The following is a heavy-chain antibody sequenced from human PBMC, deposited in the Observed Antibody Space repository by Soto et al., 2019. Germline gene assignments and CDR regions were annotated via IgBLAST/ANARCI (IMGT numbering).Heavy chain of an antibody. CDR3: AKQGVLNYDFWSGYYTLDY. J-gene: IGHJ4*02. V-gene: IGHV3-73*01. CDR1: GFTFSGSA. D-gene: IGHD3-3*01. Sequence: GGSLRLSCAASGFTFSGSAMHWVRQASGKGLEWVGRIRSKANSYATAYAASVKGRFTISRDDSKNTAYLQMNSLKTEDTAVYYCAKQGVLNYDFWSGYYTLDYWGQGTLVTVSS. CDR2: IRSKANSYAT.